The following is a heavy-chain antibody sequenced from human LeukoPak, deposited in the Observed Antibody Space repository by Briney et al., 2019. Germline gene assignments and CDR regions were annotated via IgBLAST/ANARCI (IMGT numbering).Heavy chain of an antibody. CDR2: IYYTGSA. D-gene: IGHD5-12*01. Sequence: SEALSLTCTVSGGSISNDGYYWSWIRQLPAEGLEWIGYIYYTGSAYYNPSLQSRVTISVDTSKNQFSLNLNSVAAADTAVYYCARAGDRGGFDYWGPGTLVTVSS. J-gene: IGHJ4*02. V-gene: IGHV4-31*03. CDR1: GGSISNDGYY. CDR3: ARAGDRGGFDY.